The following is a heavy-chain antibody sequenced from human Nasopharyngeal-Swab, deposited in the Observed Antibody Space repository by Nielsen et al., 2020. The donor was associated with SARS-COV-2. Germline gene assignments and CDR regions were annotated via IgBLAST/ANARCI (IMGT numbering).Heavy chain of an antibody. D-gene: IGHD3-22*01. CDR3: ARDPRVYYYDRSTSWYFDL. V-gene: IGHV4-59*01. CDR1: GGSISSYY. Sequence: SETLSLTCTVSGGSISSYYWSWIRQPPGKGREWIGYFYYSGSTNYNPSLKSRVTISVDTSKNQFSLKLSSVTAADTAVYYCARDPRVYYYDRSTSWYFDLWGRGTLVTVSS. CDR2: FYYSGST. J-gene: IGHJ2*01.